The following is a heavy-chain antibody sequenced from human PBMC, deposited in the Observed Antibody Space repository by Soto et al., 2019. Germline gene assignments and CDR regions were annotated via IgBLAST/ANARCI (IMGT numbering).Heavy chain of an antibody. J-gene: IGHJ6*02. Sequence: GGSLRLSCAASGFTFSSYAMSWVRQAPGKGLEWVSAISGIGGSTYYADSVKGRFTISRDNSKNTLYLQMNSLRAEDTAMYYCVRENYYYGMDVWGQGTSVTVSS. CDR3: VRENYYYGMDV. CDR2: ISGIGGST. V-gene: IGHV3-23*01. CDR1: GFTFSSYA.